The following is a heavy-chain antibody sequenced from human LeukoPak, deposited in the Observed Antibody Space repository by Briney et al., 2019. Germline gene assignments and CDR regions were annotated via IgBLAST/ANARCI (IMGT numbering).Heavy chain of an antibody. D-gene: IGHD5-12*01. V-gene: IGHV1-69*13. CDR2: IIPIFGTA. CDR1: GDTFSSYA. CDR3: ARDGGGGYLQNFDY. Sequence: GASVKVSCKASGDTFSSYAISWVRQAPGQGLEWMGGIIPIFGTANYAQKFQGRVTITADESTSTAYMELSSLRSEDTAVYYCARDGGGGYLQNFDYWGQGTLVTVSS. J-gene: IGHJ4*02.